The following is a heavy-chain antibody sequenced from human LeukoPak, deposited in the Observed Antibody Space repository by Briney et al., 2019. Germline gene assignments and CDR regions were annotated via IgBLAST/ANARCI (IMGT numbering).Heavy chain of an antibody. CDR1: GYTFTSYG. D-gene: IGHD3-10*01. Sequence: ASVKVSCKASGYTFTSYGISWVRQAPGQGLEWMGWISAYNGNTNYAQKLQGRVTMTTDTSTSTAYMELRSLRSDDTAVYYCARDRGSRSYYSPVYYYYGMDVWGKGTTVTVSS. CDR3: ARDRGSRSYYSPVYYYYGMDV. V-gene: IGHV1-18*04. J-gene: IGHJ6*04. CDR2: ISAYNGNT.